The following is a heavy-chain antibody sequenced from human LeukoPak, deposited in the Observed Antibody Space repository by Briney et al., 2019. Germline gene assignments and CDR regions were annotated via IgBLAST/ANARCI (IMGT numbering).Heavy chain of an antibody. J-gene: IGHJ4*02. CDR2: ISGSGGST. D-gene: IGHD2-2*01. V-gene: IGHV3-23*01. CDR3: AKDRGSGYCSSTSCFSFDY. Sequence: GGSLRLSCAASGLTFSSYAMSWVRQAPGKGLEWVSAISGSGGSTYYADSVKGRFTISRDNSKNTLYLQMNSLRAEDTAVYYCAKDRGSGYCSSTSCFSFDYWGQGILVTVSS. CDR1: GLTFSSYA.